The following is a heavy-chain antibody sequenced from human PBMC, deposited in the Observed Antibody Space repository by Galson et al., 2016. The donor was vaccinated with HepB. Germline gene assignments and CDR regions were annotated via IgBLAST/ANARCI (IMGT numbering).Heavy chain of an antibody. CDR3: ASWYSSGGYDH. J-gene: IGHJ5*02. D-gene: IGHD6-19*01. CDR2: MPYSGRA. CDR1: GGSISTSTYF. V-gene: IGHV4-39*01. Sequence: SETLSLTCTVSGGSISTSTYFWGWIRQPPGKGLEWIGNMPYSGRAYYNPSLKSRLTMSIDTSRNQFSLTVTSVTAADTAIYWCASWYSSGGYDHWGQGTLVTVSS.